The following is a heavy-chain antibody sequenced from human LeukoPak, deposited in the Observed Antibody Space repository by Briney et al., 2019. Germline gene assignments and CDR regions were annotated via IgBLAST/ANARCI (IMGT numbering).Heavy chain of an antibody. D-gene: IGHD2-21*02. J-gene: IGHJ6*03. Sequence: SETLSLTCAVYGGSFSGYYWSWIRQPPGRGLEWIGEINHSGSTNYNPSLKSRVTIPVDTSKNQFSLKLSSVTAADTAVYYCARIRPDSPYYYYYMDVWGKGTTVTVSS. V-gene: IGHV4-34*01. CDR2: INHSGST. CDR1: GGSFSGYY. CDR3: ARIRPDSPYYYYYMDV.